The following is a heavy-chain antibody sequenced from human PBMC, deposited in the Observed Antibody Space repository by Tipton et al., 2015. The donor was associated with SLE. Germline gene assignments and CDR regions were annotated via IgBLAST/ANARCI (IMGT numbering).Heavy chain of an antibody. Sequence: TLSLTCTVSGGSTGGSSSSWSWIRQSPGKGLEWIGEMSHSGGTNYNPSLKSRVTISVDTSKNQFSLKLSSVTAADTAVYYCATLRGDYGDFGYWGQGTLVTVSS. CDR2: MSHSGGT. V-gene: IGHV4-39*07. CDR3: ATLRGDYGDFGY. J-gene: IGHJ4*02. D-gene: IGHD4-17*01. CDR1: GGSTGGSSSS.